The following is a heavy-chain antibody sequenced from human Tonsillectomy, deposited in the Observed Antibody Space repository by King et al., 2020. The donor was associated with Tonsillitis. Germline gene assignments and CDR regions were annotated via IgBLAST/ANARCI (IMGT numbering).Heavy chain of an antibody. CDR3: TTALSIVTGTXVAFXY. V-gene: IGHV3-15*01. J-gene: IGHJ4*02. Sequence: VQLVESGGGLVKPGGSLRLSCVVSGFTFSNAWMSWVRQAPGKGLEWVGRIKSKTDGGTIDYAAPVKGRFTISRDDSQNTLYLQMNSLKTEDTAVYYCTTALSIVTGTXVAFXYWGQXTLVTVS. D-gene: IGHD1-20*01. CDR2: IKSKTDGGTI. CDR1: GFTFSNAW.